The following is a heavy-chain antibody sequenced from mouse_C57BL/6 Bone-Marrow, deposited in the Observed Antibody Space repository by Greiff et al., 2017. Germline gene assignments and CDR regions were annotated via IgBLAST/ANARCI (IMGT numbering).Heavy chain of an antibody. D-gene: IGHD5-5*01. CDR3: ARIETSYVDWYFDV. J-gene: IGHJ1*03. CDR2: ISYDGSN. CDR1: GYSITSGYY. V-gene: IGHV3-6*01. Sequence: VQLKESGPGLVKPSQSLSLTCSVTGYSITSGYYWNWIRQFPGNKLEWMGYISYDGSNNYNPSLKNRISITRDTSKNQFFLKLNSVTTEDTATYYYARIETSYVDWYFDVWGTGTTVTVSS.